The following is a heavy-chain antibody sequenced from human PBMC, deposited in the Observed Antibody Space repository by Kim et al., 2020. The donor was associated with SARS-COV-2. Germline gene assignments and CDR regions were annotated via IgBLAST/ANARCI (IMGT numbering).Heavy chain of an antibody. J-gene: IGHJ4*02. CDR1: GFTFSRFG. D-gene: IGHD3-22*01. CDR3: ARDDDYYDSSGHDY. Sequence: GGSLRLSCAASGFTFSRFGMHWVRQAPGKGLEWVAVIWYDGSTKSYADSVKGRFTISRDNSKNTLYLQMNSLRAEDTAVYYCARDDDYYDSSGHDYWGQGTLVTVSS. CDR2: IWYDGSTK. V-gene: IGHV3-33*08.